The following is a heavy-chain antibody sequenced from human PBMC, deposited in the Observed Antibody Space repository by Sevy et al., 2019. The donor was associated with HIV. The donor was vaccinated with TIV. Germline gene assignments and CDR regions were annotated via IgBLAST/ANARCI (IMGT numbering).Heavy chain of an antibody. D-gene: IGHD2-8*01. J-gene: IGHJ5*02. V-gene: IGHV4-30-2*06. CDR2: IFHSGTT. Sequence: SETLSLTCSVSGASITSDGHSWSWLRQSPGKGLECIGYIFHSGTTYYNPSLKSRVTISVDKSKNQFSLQLDSVTAADTAIYYCARERLCTNGICYDGWFDPWGQGTLVTVSS. CDR3: ARERLCTNGICYDGWFDP. CDR1: GASITSDGHS.